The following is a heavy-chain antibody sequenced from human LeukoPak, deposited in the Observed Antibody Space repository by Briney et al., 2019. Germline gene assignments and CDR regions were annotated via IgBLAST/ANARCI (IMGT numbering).Heavy chain of an antibody. CDR2: IIPIFGTA. CDR3: ARATYYYDSSGYPFDY. D-gene: IGHD3-22*01. J-gene: IGHJ4*02. Sequence: SVKVSCKASGGTFSSYAISWVRQAPGQGLEWMGGIIPIFGTANYAQKSQGRVTITADESTSTAYMELSSLRSEDTAVYYCARATYYYDSSGYPFDYWGQGTLVTVSS. V-gene: IGHV1-69*13. CDR1: GGTFSSYA.